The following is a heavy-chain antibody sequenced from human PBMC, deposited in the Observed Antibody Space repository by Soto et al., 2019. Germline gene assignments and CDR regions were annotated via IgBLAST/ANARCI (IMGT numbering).Heavy chain of an antibody. D-gene: IGHD4-17*01. CDR2: IWYDGSNK. CDR3: ARVQTTVNYYYYYMDV. CDR1: GFTFSSYG. V-gene: IGHV3-33*01. J-gene: IGHJ6*03. Sequence: SLRLSCAASGFTFSSYGMHWVRQAPGKGLEWVAVIWYDGSNKYYADSVKGRFTISRDNSKNTLYLQMNSLRAEDTAVYYCARVQTTVNYYYYYMDVWGKGTTVTVSS.